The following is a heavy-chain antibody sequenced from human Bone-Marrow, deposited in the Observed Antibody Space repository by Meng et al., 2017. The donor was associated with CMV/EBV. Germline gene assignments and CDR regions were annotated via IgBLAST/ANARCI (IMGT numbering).Heavy chain of an antibody. CDR1: GAAILSGNYY. J-gene: IGHJ6*02. V-gene: IGHV4-61*01. CDR2: VYFTGTS. Sequence: SETLSLTCTVSGAAILSGNYYWSWIRQPPGKGLEWMGYVYFTGTSTYNPSLKSRVTISIDTSENQFSLKVSSVTAADTAVYYCARGDAISGSDYYGLDVWGQGTMVTVSS. CDR3: ARGDAISGSDYYGLDV. D-gene: IGHD1-26*01.